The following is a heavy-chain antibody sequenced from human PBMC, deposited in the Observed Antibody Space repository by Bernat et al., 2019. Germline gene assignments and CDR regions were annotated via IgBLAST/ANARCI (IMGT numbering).Heavy chain of an antibody. Sequence: EVQLVESGGGVVRPGGSLRLSCAASGFTFDDYGMSWVRQAPGKGLEWVGRIKSKTDGGTTDYAAPVKGRFTISRDDSKNTLYLQMNSLKTEDTAVYYCTTDPGYSYGDGYYFDYWGQGTLVTVSS. CDR1: GFTFDDYG. J-gene: IGHJ4*02. V-gene: IGHV3-15*01. CDR3: TTDPGYSYGDGYYFDY. CDR2: IKSKTDGGTT. D-gene: IGHD5-18*01.